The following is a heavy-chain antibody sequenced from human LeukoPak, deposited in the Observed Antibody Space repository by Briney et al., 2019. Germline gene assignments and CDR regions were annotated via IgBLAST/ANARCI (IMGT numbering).Heavy chain of an antibody. CDR3: ARDNSPSMVGEKLDY. CDR1: GGTFSSYA. Sequence: SVKVSCKASGGTFSSYAISRVRQAPGQGLEWMGGIIPIFGTANYAQKFQGRVTITADESTSTAYMELSSLRSEDTAVYYCARDNSPSMVGEKLDYWGQGTLVTVSS. V-gene: IGHV1-69*13. D-gene: IGHD2-8*01. CDR2: IIPIFGTA. J-gene: IGHJ4*02.